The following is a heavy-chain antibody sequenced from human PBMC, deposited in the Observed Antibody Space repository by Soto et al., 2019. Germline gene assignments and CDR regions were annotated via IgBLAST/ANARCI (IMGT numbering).Heavy chain of an antibody. CDR1: GGSISSGGYY. Sequence: SETLSLTCTVSGGSISSGGYYWSWIRQHPGKGLEWIGYIYYSGSTYYNPSLKSRVTISVDTSKNQFSLKLSSVTAADTAVYYCARDTAAAALDYWGQGTLVTVSS. CDR2: IYYSGST. CDR3: ARDTAAAALDY. V-gene: IGHV4-31*03. J-gene: IGHJ4*02. D-gene: IGHD6-13*01.